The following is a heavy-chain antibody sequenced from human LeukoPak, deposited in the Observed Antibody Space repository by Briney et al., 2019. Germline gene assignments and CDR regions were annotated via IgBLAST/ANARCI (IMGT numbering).Heavy chain of an antibody. CDR3: AKARGPYDSSGYYSFQH. J-gene: IGHJ1*01. CDR2: ISGSGGST. Sequence: PGGSLRLSCAASGFTFSSYAMSWVRQAPVKGLEWVSAISGSGGSTYYADSVKGRFTISRDNSKNTLYLQMNSLRAEDTAVYYCAKARGPYDSSGYYSFQHWGQGTLVTVSS. CDR1: GFTFSSYA. V-gene: IGHV3-23*01. D-gene: IGHD3-22*01.